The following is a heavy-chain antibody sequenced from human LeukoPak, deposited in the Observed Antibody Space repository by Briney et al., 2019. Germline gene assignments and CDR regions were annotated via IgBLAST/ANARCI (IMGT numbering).Heavy chain of an antibody. V-gene: IGHV3-23*01. CDR3: AELGITMIGGV. D-gene: IGHD3-10*02. CDR2: INDRGEST. CDR1: GFTFSAYA. J-gene: IGHJ6*04. Sequence: GGSLRLSCAVSGFTFSAYAMSWVRQAPGKGLEWVSVINDRGESTHYVDSVKGRFTISRDNAKNSLYLQMNSLRAEDTAVYYCAELGITMIGGVWGKGTTVTISS.